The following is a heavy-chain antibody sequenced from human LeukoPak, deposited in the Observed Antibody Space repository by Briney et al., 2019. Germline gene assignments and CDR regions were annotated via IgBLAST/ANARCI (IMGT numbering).Heavy chain of an antibody. V-gene: IGHV3-7*01. J-gene: IGHJ4*02. D-gene: IGHD3-22*01. Sequence: QPGGSLRLSCAASGFTFSSYWMSWVRQAPGKGLEWVANIKQDGSEKYYVDSVKGRFTISRDNSKNTLYLQMNSLRAEDTAVYYCASWRSGSGYYDSSGYYEDYWGQGTLVTVSS. CDR2: IKQDGSEK. CDR1: GFTFSSYW. CDR3: ASWRSGSGYYDSSGYYEDY.